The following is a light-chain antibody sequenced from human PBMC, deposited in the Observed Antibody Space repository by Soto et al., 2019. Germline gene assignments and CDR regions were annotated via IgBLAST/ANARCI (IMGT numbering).Light chain of an antibody. J-gene: IGKJ1*01. CDR3: FQDYNYPQT. CDR2: ATS. CDR1: QGIRND. V-gene: IGKV1-6*01. Sequence: AIQMTQSPSSLSASVGDRVTITCRASQGIRNDLGWYQQRPGKAPKLLIFATSSLQSGVPSRFSGSGSGTDFTLTISSLQPEDFATYYCFQDYNYPQTFGQGTKVEI.